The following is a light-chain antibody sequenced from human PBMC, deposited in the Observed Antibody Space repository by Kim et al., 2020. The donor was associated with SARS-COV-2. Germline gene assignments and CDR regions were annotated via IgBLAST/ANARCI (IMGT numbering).Light chain of an antibody. J-gene: IGLJ2*01. V-gene: IGLV2-11*03. CDR3: CSYAGTHTVV. CDR2: DVI. CDR1: SSDVGGYNY. Sequence: GQSVTISCTGTSSDVGGYNYVSWYQQHPGKVPRLMMFDVIKRPSGVPDRFSGSKSGNTASLTISGLQVEDEADYYCCSYAGTHTVVFGGGTQLTVL.